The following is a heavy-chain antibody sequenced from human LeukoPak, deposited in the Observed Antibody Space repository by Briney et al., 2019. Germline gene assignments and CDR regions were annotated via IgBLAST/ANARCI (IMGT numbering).Heavy chain of an antibody. V-gene: IGHV1-2*02. Sequence: ASVKVSCKTSGYTFTSYYMHWVRQAPGQGLEWMGWINPNSGGTNYAQKFQGRVTMTRDTSINTAYMELSSLRSDDTAVYYCARDPIYSGSSWFDPWGQGTLVTVSS. D-gene: IGHD3-10*01. CDR1: GYTFTSYY. CDR3: ARDPIYSGSSWFDP. J-gene: IGHJ5*02. CDR2: INPNSGGT.